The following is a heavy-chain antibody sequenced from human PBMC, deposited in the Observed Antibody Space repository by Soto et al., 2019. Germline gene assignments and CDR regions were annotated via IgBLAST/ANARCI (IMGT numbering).Heavy chain of an antibody. CDR1: GGSISSSSYY. CDR2: IYYSGST. D-gene: IGHD5-18*01. J-gene: IGHJ4*02. CDR3: ARQDTAILSCLDY. V-gene: IGHV4-39*01. Sequence: KTSETLSLTCTVSGGSISSSSYYWGWIRQPPGKGLEWIGSIYYSGSTYYNPSLKSRVTISVDTSKNQFSLKLSSVTAADTAVYYCARQDTAILSCLDYWGQGTLVTVSS.